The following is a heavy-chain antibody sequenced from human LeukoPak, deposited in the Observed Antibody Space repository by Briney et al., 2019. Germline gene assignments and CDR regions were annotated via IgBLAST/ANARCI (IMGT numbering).Heavy chain of an antibody. CDR1: GFIFTNYF. V-gene: IGHV3-7*01. CDR2: IKHDGSEK. CDR3: ATDRGWRTSGYYLYYFEY. J-gene: IGHJ4*02. D-gene: IGHD3-3*01. Sequence: GGSLRLSCAASGFIFTNYFMSWVRQAPGKGLEWVASIKHDGSEKYYVDSVRGRFTISRDNTMNSLYLQMGSLRAEDTAVYYCATDRGWRTSGYYLYYFEYWGQGTLVTYSS.